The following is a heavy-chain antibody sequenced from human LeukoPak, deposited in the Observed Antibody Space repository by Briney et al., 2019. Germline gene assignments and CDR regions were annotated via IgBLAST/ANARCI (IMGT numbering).Heavy chain of an antibody. V-gene: IGHV3-20*04. Sequence: PGRSLRLSCVASGFTFSSYGMHWVRQAPGKGLEWVSGANRNGDSTGYADSVKGRFTISRDNARNSLYLQMNSLRAEDTALYYCARSNKDYYVSYYLDVWAKGTTVTVSS. CDR1: GFTFSSYG. CDR3: ARSNKDYYVSYYLDV. J-gene: IGHJ6*03. CDR2: ANRNGDST.